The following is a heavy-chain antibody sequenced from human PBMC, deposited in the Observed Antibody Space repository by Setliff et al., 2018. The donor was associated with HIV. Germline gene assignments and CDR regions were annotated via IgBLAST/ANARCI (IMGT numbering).Heavy chain of an antibody. V-gene: IGHV3-7*03. J-gene: IGHJ6*04. CDR3: GDVRATLGV. Sequence: HPGGSLRLSCAASGFTFSRYWMSWIRQAPGKGLEWVANIKQDGSEKNYVDSVKGRFSISRDNTKNSLYLQMNSLGAEDTAVYYCGDVRATLGVWGKGTTVTVSS. D-gene: IGHD5-12*01. CDR1: GFTFSRYW. CDR2: IKQDGSEK.